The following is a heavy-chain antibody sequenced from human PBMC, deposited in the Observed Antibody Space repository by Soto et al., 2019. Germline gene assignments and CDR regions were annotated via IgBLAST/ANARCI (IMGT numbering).Heavy chain of an antibody. V-gene: IGHV1-18*01. Sequence: ASVKVSCKASGYTFSSSGFTWVRQAPGQGLEWMGWISANSGNTNYAQKLQGRVTMTTDTSTSTAYMELRGLRSDDTAVYYCARCGNWTYFDFWGQGTLVTVSS. D-gene: IGHD1-20*01. CDR1: GYTFSSSG. J-gene: IGHJ4*02. CDR3: ARCGNWTYFDF. CDR2: ISANSGNT.